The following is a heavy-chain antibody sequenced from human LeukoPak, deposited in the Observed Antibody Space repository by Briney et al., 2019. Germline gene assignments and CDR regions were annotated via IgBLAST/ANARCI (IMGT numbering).Heavy chain of an antibody. D-gene: IGHD2-21*02. CDR1: GFTFSNYA. V-gene: IGHV3-23*01. Sequence: GGSLRLSRAASGFTFSNYAMSWVRQAPGKGLEWVSAISGSGGSTFYADSVKGRFTISRDNSKNTLYLQMNSLRAEDTAVYYCAKDIVVVTAMHFDYWGQGTLVTVSS. CDR3: AKDIVVVTAMHFDY. J-gene: IGHJ4*02. CDR2: ISGSGGST.